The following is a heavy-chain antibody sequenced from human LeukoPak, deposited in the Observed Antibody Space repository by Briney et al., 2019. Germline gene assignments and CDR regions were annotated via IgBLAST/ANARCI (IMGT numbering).Heavy chain of an antibody. Sequence: ELRETLSLTCAVYGGSFSGYYWSWIRQPPGKGLEWIGEINHSGSTNYNPSLKSRVTISVDTSKNQFSLKLSSVTAADTAVYYCARQQYSGSYGWLDPWGQGTLVTVSS. J-gene: IGHJ5*02. CDR1: GGSFSGYY. CDR2: INHSGST. D-gene: IGHD2-2*01. CDR3: ARQQYSGSYGWLDP. V-gene: IGHV4-34*01.